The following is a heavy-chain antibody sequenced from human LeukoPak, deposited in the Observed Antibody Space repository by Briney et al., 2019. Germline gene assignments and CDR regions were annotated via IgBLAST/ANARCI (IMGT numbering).Heavy chain of an antibody. V-gene: IGHV4-39*07. D-gene: IGHD3-22*01. Sequence: SETLSLTCTVSGGSISGSTYYWGWIRQPPGKGLEWIGSIYYSGSTYYNPSLKSRVTISVDTSKNQFSLKLSSVTAADTAVYYCARDSGSYYYDRVVGEIIDYWGQGTLVTVSS. CDR1: GGSISGSTYY. CDR3: ARDSGSYYYDRVVGEIIDY. CDR2: IYYSGST. J-gene: IGHJ4*02.